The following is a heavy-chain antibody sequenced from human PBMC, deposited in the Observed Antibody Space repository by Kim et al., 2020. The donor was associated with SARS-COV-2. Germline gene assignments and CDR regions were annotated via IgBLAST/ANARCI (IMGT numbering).Heavy chain of an antibody. D-gene: IGHD5-12*01. CDR2: ISYDGSNK. CDR3: AKVRRRGYSGYDGFFDY. V-gene: IGHV3-30*18. CDR1: GFTFSSYG. J-gene: IGHJ4*02. Sequence: GGSLRLSCAASGFTFSSYGMHWVRQAPGKGLEWVAVISYDGSNKYYADSVKGRFTISRDNSKNTLYLQMNSLRAEDTAVYYCAKVRRRGYSGYDGFFDYWGQGTLVTVSS.